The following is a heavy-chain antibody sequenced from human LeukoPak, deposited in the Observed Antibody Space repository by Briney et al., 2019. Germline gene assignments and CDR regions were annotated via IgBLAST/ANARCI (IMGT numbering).Heavy chain of an antibody. J-gene: IGHJ6*02. V-gene: IGHV3-23*01. CDR3: AKVMVRGVISHYYYGLDV. CDR2: ISGSGGST. CDR1: GFTFSSYA. Sequence: PGGSLRLSCAASGFTFSSYAMSWVRQAPGKGLEWVSAISGSGGSTYYADSVKGRFTISRDNSKNTLYLQMNSLRAEDTAVYYCAKVMVRGVISHYYYGLDVWGQGTTVTVSS. D-gene: IGHD3-10*01.